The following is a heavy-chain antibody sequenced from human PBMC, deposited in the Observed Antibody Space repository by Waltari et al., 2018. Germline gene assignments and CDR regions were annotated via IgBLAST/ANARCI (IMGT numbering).Heavy chain of an antibody. V-gene: IGHV4-59*01. CDR3: ARVDRLYGDYYFDY. D-gene: IGHD4-17*01. Sequence: QVQLQESGPGLVKPSETLSLTCTVSGGSISSYYWSWIRQPPGKGLEWIGYIYYSGSTNYNPSRKSRVTISVDTSKNQFSLKLSSVTAADTAVYYCARVDRLYGDYYFDYWGQGTLVTVSS. CDR1: GGSISSYY. J-gene: IGHJ4*02. CDR2: IYYSGST.